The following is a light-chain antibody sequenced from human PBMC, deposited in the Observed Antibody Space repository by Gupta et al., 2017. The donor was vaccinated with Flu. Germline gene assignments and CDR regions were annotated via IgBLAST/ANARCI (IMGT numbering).Light chain of an antibody. CDR1: QSVSNS. Sequence: EIVLTQSPATLSLSPGGRATLSCRASQSVSNSLAWYQQKPGQAPRFLIYDASNRATGIPARFSGSGSGTDFTLTISSLEPEDFAVYYCQQRSNLITFGQGTRLEIK. V-gene: IGKV3-11*01. J-gene: IGKJ5*01. CDR2: DAS. CDR3: QQRSNLIT.